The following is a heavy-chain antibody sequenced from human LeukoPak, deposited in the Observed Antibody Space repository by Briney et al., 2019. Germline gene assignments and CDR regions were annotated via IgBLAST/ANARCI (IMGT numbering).Heavy chain of an antibody. CDR1: GGSFSGYY. J-gene: IGHJ5*02. CDR2: INQNGSP. Sequence: TSETLSLTCAVYGGSFSGYYWSWIRQPPGKGLEWIGEINQNGSPNYNPSLKSRVTISVDTSKNQFSLKLSSVTAADTAVYYCARQAGSSGWFDPWGQGTLVTVSS. CDR3: ARQAGSSGWFDP. D-gene: IGHD6-6*01. V-gene: IGHV4-34*01.